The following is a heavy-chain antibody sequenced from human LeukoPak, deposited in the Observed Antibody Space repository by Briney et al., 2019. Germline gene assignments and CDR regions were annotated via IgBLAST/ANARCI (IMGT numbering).Heavy chain of an antibody. D-gene: IGHD5-18*01. V-gene: IGHV4-4*08. CDR1: GASMRSYY. CDR2: VYTTGSS. CDR3: ARHDERGDSYGFFEY. Sequence: PSQTLSLTCTVSGASMRSYYWSWIRQPPGKGLEWIGYVYTTGSSNYNPSLNSRATIFVDMSKRQVALKLSSVTAADTAVYYCARHDERGDSYGFFEYWGQGTPVTVSS. J-gene: IGHJ4*02.